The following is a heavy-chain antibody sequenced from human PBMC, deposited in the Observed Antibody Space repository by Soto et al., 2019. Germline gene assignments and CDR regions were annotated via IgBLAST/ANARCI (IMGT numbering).Heavy chain of an antibody. Sequence: GGSLRLSCATSGFTFDDYGISWVRQAPGKGLEWVSGINWNGGSTGYADSVKGRFTISRDNAKNSLYLQMNSLRAEDTALYYCARVPPGGYSGYDSAFDIWGQGTMVTVSS. CDR1: GFTFDDYG. J-gene: IGHJ3*02. V-gene: IGHV3-20*04. D-gene: IGHD5-12*01. CDR3: ARVPPGGYSGYDSAFDI. CDR2: INWNGGST.